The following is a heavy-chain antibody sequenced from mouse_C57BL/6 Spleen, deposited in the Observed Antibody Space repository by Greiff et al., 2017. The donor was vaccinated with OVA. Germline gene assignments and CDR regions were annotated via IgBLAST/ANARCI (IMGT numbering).Heavy chain of an antibody. D-gene: IGHD2-5*01. Sequence: QVQLQQPGAELVKPGASVKLSCKASGYTFTSYWMHWVKQRPGQGLEWIGMIHPNRGSTNYNEKFKSKATLTVDKSSSTAYMQLSSLTSEDSAVYYCARKTTYSNYENFDYWGQGTTLTVSS. J-gene: IGHJ2*01. CDR1: GYTFTSYW. V-gene: IGHV1-64*01. CDR3: ARKTTYSNYENFDY. CDR2: IHPNRGST.